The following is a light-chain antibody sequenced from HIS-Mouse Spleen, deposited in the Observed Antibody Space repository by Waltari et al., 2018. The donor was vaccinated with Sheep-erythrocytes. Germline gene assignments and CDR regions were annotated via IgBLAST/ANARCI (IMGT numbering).Light chain of an antibody. CDR1: KLGDKY. V-gene: IGLV3-1*01. CDR3: QAWDSSIVV. Sequence: SSELTQPPSVSVSPGQTASITCSGDKLGDKYACWYQQKPGQSPVLVIYQDTKRHSGIPERFSGSNSGNTATLTISGTQAMDEADYYCQAWDSSIVVFGGGTKLTVL. J-gene: IGLJ2*01. CDR2: QDT.